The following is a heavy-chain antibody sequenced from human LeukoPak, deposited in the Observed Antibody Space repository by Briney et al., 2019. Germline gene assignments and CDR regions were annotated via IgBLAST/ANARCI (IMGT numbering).Heavy chain of an antibody. CDR1: GFTFRDYG. Sequence: GGSLRLSCAAPGFTFRDYGMTWVRQAPGEGLEWVSGIINSGGSTYYADSVKGRFTISRDNSENTLYLQMNSLRAEDTALYYCAKGQRGFDSWGQGTLVIVSS. V-gene: IGHV3-23*01. J-gene: IGHJ4*02. CDR2: IINSGGST. D-gene: IGHD1-1*01. CDR3: AKGQRGFDS.